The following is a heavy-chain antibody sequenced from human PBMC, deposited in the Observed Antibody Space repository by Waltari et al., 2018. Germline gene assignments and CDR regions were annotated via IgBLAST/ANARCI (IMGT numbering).Heavy chain of an antibody. V-gene: IGHV4-61*02. Sequence: QVQLQESGPGLVKPSQTLSLTCTVSGGSMSSGDYYWSWIRQPAGKGLEWIGRIHTSGSTNFHPSRRSRVTISKTTSKNQFSLKLSYMTAADSAVFYCARVYRNTWRYGLDVWGQGITVTVSS. CDR3: ARVYRNTWRYGLDV. CDR2: IHTSGST. J-gene: IGHJ6*02. CDR1: GGSMSSGDYY. D-gene: IGHD6-13*01.